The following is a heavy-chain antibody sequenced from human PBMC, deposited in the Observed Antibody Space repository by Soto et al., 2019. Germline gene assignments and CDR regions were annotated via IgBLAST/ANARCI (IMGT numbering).Heavy chain of an antibody. CDR2: ISSDGDTI. J-gene: IGHJ6*02. CDR1: GFTFHEYA. CDR3: TKGGYALIYFFGMDV. D-gene: IGHD5-12*01. V-gene: IGHV3-9*01. Sequence: EVQLIESGGGWVQPGTSLRVSCAASGFTFHEYAMHWVRQAPGKGLEWVSGISSDGDTIAYADSVQGRFTVFRDNAKNSLYLQMNSLRAEDTDLYYRTKGGYALIYFFGMDVWGQGTTVTVSS.